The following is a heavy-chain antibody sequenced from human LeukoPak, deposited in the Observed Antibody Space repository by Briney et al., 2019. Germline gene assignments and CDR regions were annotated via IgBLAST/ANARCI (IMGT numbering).Heavy chain of an antibody. Sequence: GGSLRLSCAASGFTFSSYAMSWVRQAPGKGLEWVSAISGSGGSTYYADSVKGRFTISRDNSKNTLYLQMNSLRAEDTAVYYCAKLPSTVFVRGYWYFDLWGRGTLVTVSS. V-gene: IGHV3-23*01. J-gene: IGHJ2*01. D-gene: IGHD3-10*02. CDR3: AKLPSTVFVRGYWYFDL. CDR2: ISGSGGST. CDR1: GFTFSSYA.